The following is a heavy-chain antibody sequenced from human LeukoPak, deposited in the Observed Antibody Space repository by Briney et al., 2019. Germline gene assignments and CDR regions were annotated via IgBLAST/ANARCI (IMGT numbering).Heavy chain of an antibody. Sequence: SETLSLTCTVSGGSISSYYWSWIGQPPGKGLEWIGYIYYSGSTNYNPSLKSRVTISVDTSKNQFSLKLSSVTAADTAVYYCARADIVVVPAAIDWLDPWGQGTLVTVSS. CDR2: IYYSGST. CDR1: GGSISSYY. V-gene: IGHV4-59*01. CDR3: ARADIVVVPAAIDWLDP. J-gene: IGHJ5*02. D-gene: IGHD2-2*02.